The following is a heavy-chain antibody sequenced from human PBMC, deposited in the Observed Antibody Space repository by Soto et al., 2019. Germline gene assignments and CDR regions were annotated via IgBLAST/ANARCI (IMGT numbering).Heavy chain of an antibody. CDR2: NSAYNGNT. J-gene: IGHJ4*02. CDR3: AIVPAPMVRGVGQFDY. V-gene: IGHV1-18*01. D-gene: IGHD3-10*01. CDR1: GYTFTSYG. Sequence: QVQLVQSGAEVKKPGASVKVSCKASGYTFTSYGISWVRQAPGQGLEWMGWNSAYNGNTNYAQKLEGRVTMTTDTSTSTDYMELRSLRSDDTAVYYCAIVPAPMVRGVGQFDYWGQGTLVTVSS.